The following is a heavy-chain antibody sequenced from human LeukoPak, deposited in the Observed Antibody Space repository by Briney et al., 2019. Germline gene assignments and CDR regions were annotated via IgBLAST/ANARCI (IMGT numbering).Heavy chain of an antibody. CDR1: GGSISSSSYY. D-gene: IGHD3-3*01. V-gene: IGHV4-39*01. CDR2: IRYSEST. J-gene: IGHJ6*03. CDR3: ADYDFWSGFYYMDV. Sequence: SETLSLTCTVSGGSISSSSYYWGWIRQPPGKGLETIGSIRYSESTYYNPSLKSRVTISVDTSKNQFSLKLSSVTAADTAVYYCADYDFWSGFYYMDVWGKGTTVTVSS.